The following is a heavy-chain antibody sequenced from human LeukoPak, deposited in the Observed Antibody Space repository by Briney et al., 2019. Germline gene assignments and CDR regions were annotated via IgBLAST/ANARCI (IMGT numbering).Heavy chain of an antibody. J-gene: IGHJ4*02. V-gene: IGHV1-46*01. D-gene: IGHD3-22*01. Sequence: ASVKVSCPASGYTLTSYFMHWVGQAPGPGLEGMGIINPCGGSTSYAQKFQGRVTMTRDMSTSTVYMELSSLRSEDTAVYYCARAATQYYYDSSTTPTSGYFDYWGQGTLVTVSS. CDR2: INPCGGST. CDR3: ARAATQYYYDSSTTPTSGYFDY. CDR1: GYTLTSYF.